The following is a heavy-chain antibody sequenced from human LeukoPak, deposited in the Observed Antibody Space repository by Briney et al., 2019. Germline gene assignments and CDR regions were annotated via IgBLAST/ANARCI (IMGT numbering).Heavy chain of an antibody. D-gene: IGHD6-13*01. CDR2: SSGSGGST. CDR1: GFTFSSYA. J-gene: IGHJ4*02. V-gene: IGHV3-23*01. CDR3: AKDLNYRDSSPYRDY. Sequence: GGSLRLSCAASGFTFSSYAMSWVRQAPGKGLEWVSASSGSGGSTYYADSVKGRFTISRDNSKNTLYLQMNSLRAEDTAVYYCAKDLNYRDSSPYRDYWGQGTLVTVSS.